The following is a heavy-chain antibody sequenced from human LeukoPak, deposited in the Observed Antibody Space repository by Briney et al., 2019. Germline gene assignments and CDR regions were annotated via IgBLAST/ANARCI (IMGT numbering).Heavy chain of an antibody. CDR3: ARAIGSGSYYNNWFDP. J-gene: IGHJ5*02. CDR1: GGSFSSHH. CDR2: IYHSGST. D-gene: IGHD3-10*01. Sequence: SETLSLTCTVSGGSFSSHHWSWIRQPPGKGLEWIGYIYHSGSTYYNPSLKSRVTISVDRSKNQFSLKLGSVTAADTAVYYCARAIGSGSYYNNWFDPWGQGTLVTVSS. V-gene: IGHV4-59*11.